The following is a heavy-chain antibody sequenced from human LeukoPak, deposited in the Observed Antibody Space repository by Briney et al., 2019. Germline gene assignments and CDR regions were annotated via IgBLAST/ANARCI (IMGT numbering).Heavy chain of an antibody. J-gene: IGHJ4*02. V-gene: IGHV1-18*01. CDR1: GYTFTSYG. CDR3: ARDSGYSSSWYSYFDY. Sequence: ASVKVSCKASGYTFTSYGISWVRQAPGQGLEWMGWISAYNGNTNYAQKLQGRVTMTTDTPTSTAYMELRSLRSDDTAVYYCARDSGYSSSWYSYFDYWGQGTLVTVSS. D-gene: IGHD6-13*01. CDR2: ISAYNGNT.